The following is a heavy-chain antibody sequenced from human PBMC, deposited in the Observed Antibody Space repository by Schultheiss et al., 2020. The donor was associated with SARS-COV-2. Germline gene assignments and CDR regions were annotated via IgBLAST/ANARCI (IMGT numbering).Heavy chain of an antibody. CDR3: ASLYYYDSSGYRDWFDP. Sequence: GESLKISCAASGFTFSSYAMSWVRQAPGKGLEWVSAISGSGGSTYYADSVKGRFTISRDNSKNSLYLQMNSLRAEDTAVYYCASLYYYDSSGYRDWFDPWGQGTLVTVSS. J-gene: IGHJ5*02. CDR1: GFTFSSYA. D-gene: IGHD3-22*01. V-gene: IGHV3-23*01. CDR2: ISGSGGST.